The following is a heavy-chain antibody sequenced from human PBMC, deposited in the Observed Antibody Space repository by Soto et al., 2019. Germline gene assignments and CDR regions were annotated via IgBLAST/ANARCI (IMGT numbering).Heavy chain of an antibody. V-gene: IGHV1-69*13. J-gene: IGHJ6*02. D-gene: IGHD3-10*01. CDR2: IIPIFGTA. CDR1: GGTFSSYA. CDR3: ARDRRGGGYYYYYGMDV. Sequence: SVKVSCKASGGTFSSYAISWVRQAPGQGLEWMGGIIPIFGTANYAQKFQGRVTITADESTSTAYMELSSLRFEDTAVYYCARDRRGGGYYYYYGMDVWGQGTTVTVSS.